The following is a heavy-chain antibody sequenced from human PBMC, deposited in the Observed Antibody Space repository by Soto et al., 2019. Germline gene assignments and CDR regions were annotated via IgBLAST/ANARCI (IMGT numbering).Heavy chain of an antibody. D-gene: IGHD1-1*01. V-gene: IGHV1-18*01. CDR1: GYIISSYG. Sequence: QVQLVQSGAEVKKPGASVKVSCKASGYIISSYGITWVRQAPGQGLEWLGWITNYHSQTIYAQKLQGRVTLTTDTSTNTAYMELRSLKSDDTALYYCARGSDRYNWNGPWDYWGQGTLVTVSS. J-gene: IGHJ4*02. CDR2: ITNYHSQT. CDR3: ARGSDRYNWNGPWDY.